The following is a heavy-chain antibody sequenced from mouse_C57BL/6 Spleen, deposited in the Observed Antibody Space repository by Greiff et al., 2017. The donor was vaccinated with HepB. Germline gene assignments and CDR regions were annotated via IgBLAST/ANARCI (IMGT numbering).Heavy chain of an antibody. Sequence: EVKLMESGAELVRPGASVKLSCTASGFNIKDDYMHWVKQRPEQGLEWIGWIDPENGDTEYASKFQGKATITADTSSNTAYLQLSSLTSEDTAVYYCTTRGSTGSSYSFAYWGQGTLVTVSA. CDR3: TTRGSTGSSYSFAY. V-gene: IGHV14-4*01. J-gene: IGHJ3*01. D-gene: IGHD1-1*01. CDR2: IDPENGDT. CDR1: GFNIKDDY.